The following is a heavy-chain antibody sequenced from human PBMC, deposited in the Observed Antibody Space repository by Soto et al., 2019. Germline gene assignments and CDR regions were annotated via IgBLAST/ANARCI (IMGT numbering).Heavy chain of an antibody. V-gene: IGHV1-2*02. J-gene: IGHJ4*02. D-gene: IGHD3-22*01. CDR2: VHPDSGGT. CDR3: ERGAQGFFPVSGIYFYFDH. Sequence: ASVKVSCKTSGYIFTDHLIHWVRQSPGQGLQWVGWVHPDSGGTNVAQAFQDRVTMTADTSITTAYMDLARLRPDDTAIFYCERGAQGFFPVSGIYFYFDHWGQGTPVTVSS. CDR1: GYIFTDHL.